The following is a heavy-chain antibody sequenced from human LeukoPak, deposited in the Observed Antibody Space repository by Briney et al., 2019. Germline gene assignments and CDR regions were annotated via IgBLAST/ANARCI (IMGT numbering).Heavy chain of an antibody. D-gene: IGHD3-22*01. V-gene: IGHV1-18*01. CDR1: GYTFTSYG. CDR2: ISGYNGNT. CDR3: ARDFHSSGYYHYFHY. Sequence: GASVKVSCKASGYTFTSYGISWVRQAPGQALEWMGWISGYNGNTNYAQKLQGRVTMTTGTSTSTAYMELRSLRSDDTAVYYCARDFHSSGYYHYFHYWGQGTLVTVSS. J-gene: IGHJ4*02.